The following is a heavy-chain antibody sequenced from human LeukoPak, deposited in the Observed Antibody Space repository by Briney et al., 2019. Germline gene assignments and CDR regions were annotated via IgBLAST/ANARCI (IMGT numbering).Heavy chain of an antibody. Sequence: GGSLRLSCAASGFTVSSDYMSWVRQAPGKGREWGSFIYRGGSTYYAGSVKGRFTITRDKSKNTVYLQMNSLRFEDTAMYYCASNWFDPWGQGTLVTVSS. CDR3: ASNWFDP. CDR1: GFTVSSDY. J-gene: IGHJ5*02. V-gene: IGHV3-53*05. CDR2: IYRGGST.